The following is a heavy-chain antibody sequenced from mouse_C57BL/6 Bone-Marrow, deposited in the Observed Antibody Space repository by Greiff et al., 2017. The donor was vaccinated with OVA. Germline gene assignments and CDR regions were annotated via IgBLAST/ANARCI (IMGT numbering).Heavy chain of an antibody. J-gene: IGHJ1*03. CDR3: AREGAYSTWYFDV. D-gene: IGHD2-5*01. V-gene: IGHV1-54*01. CDR1: GYAFTNYL. Sequence: VKLQESGAELVRPGTSVKVSCKASGYAFTNYLIEWVKQRPGQGLEWIGVINPGSGGTNYNEKFKGKATLTADKSSSTAYMQLSSLTSEDSAVYFCAREGAYSTWYFDVWGTGTTVTVSS. CDR2: INPGSGGT.